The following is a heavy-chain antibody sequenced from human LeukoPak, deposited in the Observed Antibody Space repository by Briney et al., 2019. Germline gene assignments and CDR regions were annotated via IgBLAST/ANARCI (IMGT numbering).Heavy chain of an antibody. CDR3: ARGLGYCSGGSCYSLYYMDV. CDR1: GDSVSSNTAG. D-gene: IGHD2-15*01. CDR2: TYYRSKWYS. J-gene: IGHJ6*03. V-gene: IGHV6-1*01. Sequence: SQTLSLTCAISGDSVSSNTAGWNWIRQSPSRGLEWLGRTYYRSKWYSDYAPFVQSRIIIKPDTSKNQFSLQLNSVTPDDTAVYYCARGLGYCSGGSCYSLYYMDVWGKGTTVTISS.